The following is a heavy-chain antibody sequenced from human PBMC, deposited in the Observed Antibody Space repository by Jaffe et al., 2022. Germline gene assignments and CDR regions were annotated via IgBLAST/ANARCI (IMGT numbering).Heavy chain of an antibody. V-gene: IGHV3-21*01. CDR3: AREYYDILTGYPSGFGP. Sequence: EVQLVESGGGLVKPGGSLRLSCAASGFTFSSYSMNWVRQAPGKGLEWVSSISSSSSYIYYADSVKGRFTISRDNAKNSLYLQMNSLRAEDTAVYYCAREYYDILTGYPSGFGPWGQGTLVTVSS. J-gene: IGHJ5*02. CDR1: GFTFSSYS. D-gene: IGHD3-9*01. CDR2: ISSSSSYI.